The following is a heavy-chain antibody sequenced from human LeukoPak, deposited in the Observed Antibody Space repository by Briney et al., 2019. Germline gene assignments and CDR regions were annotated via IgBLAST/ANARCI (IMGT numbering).Heavy chain of an antibody. D-gene: IGHD2-21*02. J-gene: IGHJ4*02. V-gene: IGHV4-39*07. CDR2: IYYSGST. CDR3: ARVRGDSPYSFDY. Sequence: SETLSLTCTVSGGSISSFSYYWGWIRQPPGRGLEWIGTIYYSGSTYYNPSLKSRVTISTATSKNQFSLNLRSVTAADTAVYYCARVRGDSPYSFDYWGQGTLVTVSS. CDR1: GGSISSFSYY.